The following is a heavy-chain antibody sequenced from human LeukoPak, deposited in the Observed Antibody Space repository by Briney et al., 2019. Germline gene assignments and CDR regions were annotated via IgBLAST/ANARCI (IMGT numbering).Heavy chain of an antibody. CDR1: GFTFRSYE. CDR3: ARDPWNYFAFDI. D-gene: IGHD1-7*01. Sequence: GGSLRLSCAASGFTFRSYEMNWVRQAPGKGLEWVSYISSSGSTIYYADSVKGRFTISRDNAKNSLYLQMNSLRAEDTAVYYCARDPWNYFAFDIWGQGTMVTVSS. J-gene: IGHJ3*02. CDR2: ISSSGSTI. V-gene: IGHV3-48*03.